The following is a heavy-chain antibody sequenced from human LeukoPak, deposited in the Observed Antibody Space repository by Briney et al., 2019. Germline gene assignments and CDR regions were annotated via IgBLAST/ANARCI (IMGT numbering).Heavy chain of an antibody. Sequence: SETLSLTCAVSGGSISSGGYSWSWLRQPPGKGLEWIGYIYHSGSTYYNPSLKSRVTISVDRSKNQFSLKLSSVTAADTAVYYCARGSSGYYGYWGQGTLVTVSS. D-gene: IGHD3-22*01. CDR3: ARGSSGYYGY. J-gene: IGHJ4*02. CDR2: IYHSGST. V-gene: IGHV4-30-2*01. CDR1: GGSISSGGYS.